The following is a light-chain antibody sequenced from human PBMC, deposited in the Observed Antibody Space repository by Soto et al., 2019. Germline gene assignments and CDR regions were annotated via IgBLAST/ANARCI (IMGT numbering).Light chain of an antibody. V-gene: IGKV1-5*01. CDR2: DAS. CDR3: QQYSGYSLFT. J-gene: IGKJ3*01. CDR1: QSISGW. Sequence: DIQMTQSPSTLSASVGDRVTITCRASQSISGWLAWYQRRPGKAPKLLIYDASSLESGVPSRFSGSGSGTEFTLTIGGLQPDDFATYYCQQYSGYSLFTFGPGTIVDIK.